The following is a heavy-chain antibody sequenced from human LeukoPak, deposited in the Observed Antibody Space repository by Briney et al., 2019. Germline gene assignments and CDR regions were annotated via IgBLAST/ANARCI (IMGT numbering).Heavy chain of an antibody. J-gene: IGHJ6*02. CDR3: ARDYYGSGSYFYYYYGMDV. Sequence: SETLSFTCTVSGGSISSGGYYWSWIRQHPGKGLEWIGYIYYSGSTYYNPSLKSRVTISVDTSKNQFSLKLSSVTAADTAVYYCARDYYGSGSYFYYYYGMDVWGQGTTVTVSS. V-gene: IGHV4-31*03. D-gene: IGHD3-10*01. CDR1: GGSISSGGYY. CDR2: IYYSGST.